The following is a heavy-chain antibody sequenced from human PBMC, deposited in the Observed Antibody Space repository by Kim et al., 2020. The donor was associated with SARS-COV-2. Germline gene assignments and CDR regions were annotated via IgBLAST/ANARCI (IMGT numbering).Heavy chain of an antibody. CDR3: ARGISSSGWDTNYYYGMDV. CDR1: GYTFTSYD. D-gene: IGHD6-19*01. J-gene: IGHJ6*02. Sequence: ASVKVSCKASGYTFTSYDINWVRQATGQGLEWMGWMNPNSGNTGYAQKFQGRVTVTRNTSISTAYMELSSLRSEDTAVYYCARGISSSGWDTNYYYGMDVWGQGTTVTVSS. CDR2: MNPNSGNT. V-gene: IGHV1-8*01.